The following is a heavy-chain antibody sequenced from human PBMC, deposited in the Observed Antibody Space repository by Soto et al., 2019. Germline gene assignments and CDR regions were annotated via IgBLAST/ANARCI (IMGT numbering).Heavy chain of an antibody. CDR3: AKDVGSTGWYDGFAS. V-gene: IGHV3-9*01. J-gene: IGHJ4*02. D-gene: IGHD6-19*01. CDR2: ISWNGESI. Sequence: EVQLVESGGGLVQPGRSLRLSCAASGFSFGDYAMQWVRQVPGKGLEWVSSISWNGESIGYADSVKGRFTISRDNGKKSVYLQMNSLRGEDTALSACAKDVGSTGWYDGFASWGQGTLVTVSS. CDR1: GFSFGDYA.